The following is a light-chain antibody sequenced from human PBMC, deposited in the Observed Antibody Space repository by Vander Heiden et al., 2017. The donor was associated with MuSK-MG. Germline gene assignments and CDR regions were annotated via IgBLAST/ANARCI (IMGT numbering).Light chain of an antibody. Sequence: ELVLTQSPATLSLSPGERATLSCRASQSVSSYLAWYQQKPGQAPRLLIYDASNRATGIPARFSGSGYGTDFTLTISSREPEDSAVYYCQQHCKWPRNTFGQGTRLEIK. CDR1: QSVSSY. CDR2: DAS. V-gene: IGKV3-11*01. CDR3: QQHCKWPRNT. J-gene: IGKJ5*01.